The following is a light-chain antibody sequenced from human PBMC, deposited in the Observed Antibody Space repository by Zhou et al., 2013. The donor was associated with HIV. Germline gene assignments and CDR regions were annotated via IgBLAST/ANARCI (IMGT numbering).Light chain of an antibody. CDR3: QQXRNWPPVXT. Sequence: EIVLTQSPATLSLSPGERATLSCRASQSVSSYLAWYQQKPGQAPRLLIYDASNRATGIPARFSGSGSGTDFTLTISSLEPEDFAVYYCQQXRNWPPVXTFGRRDPRWSIK. CDR1: QSVSSY. V-gene: IGKV3-11*01. J-gene: IGKJ4*01. CDR2: DAS.